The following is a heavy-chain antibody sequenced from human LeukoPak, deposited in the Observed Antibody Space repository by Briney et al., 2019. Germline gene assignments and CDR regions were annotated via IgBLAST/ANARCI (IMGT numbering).Heavy chain of an antibody. Sequence: SETLSLTCAVYGGSFSGYYWSWIRQPPGKGLEWIGEINHSGSTNYNPSLKSRVTISVDTSKNQFSLKLSSVTAADTAVYYCARGVPTSVFRFLEWLRFDPWGQGTLVTVSS. CDR1: GGSFSGYY. CDR2: INHSGST. D-gene: IGHD3-3*01. V-gene: IGHV4-34*01. CDR3: ARGVPTSVFRFLEWLRFDP. J-gene: IGHJ5*02.